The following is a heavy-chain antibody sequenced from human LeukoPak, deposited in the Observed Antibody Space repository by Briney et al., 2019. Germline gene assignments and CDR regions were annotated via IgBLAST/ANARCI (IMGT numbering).Heavy chain of an antibody. CDR3: ANLILGPLWFGELLSPVFDY. D-gene: IGHD3-10*01. CDR2: IRSSGSTI. CDR1: GFTFSSYE. J-gene: IGHJ4*02. V-gene: IGHV3-48*03. Sequence: PGRSLRLFCAASGFTFSSYEMNWVRQAPGKGLEWVSHIRSSGSTIYYADSVKGRFTISRDNSKNTLYLQMNSLRAEDTAVYYCANLILGPLWFGELLSPVFDYWGQGTLVTVSS.